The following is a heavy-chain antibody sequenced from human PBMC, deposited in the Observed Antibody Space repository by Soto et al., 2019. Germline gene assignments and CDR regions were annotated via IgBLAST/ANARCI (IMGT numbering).Heavy chain of an antibody. CDR1: GGSISSGGYS. D-gene: IGHD4-17*01. Sequence: TSETLSLTCAVSGGSISSGGYSWSWIRQPPGKGLEWIGYIYHSGSTYYNPSLKSRVTISVDRSKNQFSLKLSSVTAADTAVYYCARLTTVVTRGSFHYYGMDVWGQGTTVTVSS. CDR3: ARLTTVVTRGSFHYYGMDV. J-gene: IGHJ6*02. CDR2: IYHSGST. V-gene: IGHV4-30-2*01.